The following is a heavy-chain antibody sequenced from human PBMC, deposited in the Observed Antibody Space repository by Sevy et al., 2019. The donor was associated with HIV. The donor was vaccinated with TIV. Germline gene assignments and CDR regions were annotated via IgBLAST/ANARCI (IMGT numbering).Heavy chain of an antibody. V-gene: IGHV1-69*13. CDR1: GGTFSSYA. CDR3: ARTGFIAAAGSSWFDP. D-gene: IGHD6-13*01. J-gene: IGHJ5*02. CDR2: IIPIFGTA. Sequence: ASVKVSCKASGGTFSSYAISWVRQAPGQGLEWMGGIIPIFGTANYAQKFQGRVTITADESTSTAYMELSSLRSEDTAVYYWARTGFIAAAGSSWFDPWGQGTLVTVSS.